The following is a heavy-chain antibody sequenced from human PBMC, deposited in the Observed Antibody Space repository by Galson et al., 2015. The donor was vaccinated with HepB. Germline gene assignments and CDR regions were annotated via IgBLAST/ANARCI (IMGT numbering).Heavy chain of an antibody. V-gene: IGHV1-18*04. J-gene: IGHJ5*02. CDR3: ARDRRGGTGYSYDPSSWFDP. CDR1: GYTFTNYG. Sequence: SVKVSCKASGYTFTNYGISWVRQAPGQGLEWMGWISTYKGNTNYAQKFQGRVTMTPDTSTSTAYMELRSLRSDDTAVYYWARDRRGGTGYSYDPSSWFDPWGQGTLVTVSS. CDR2: ISTYKGNT. D-gene: IGHD5-18*01.